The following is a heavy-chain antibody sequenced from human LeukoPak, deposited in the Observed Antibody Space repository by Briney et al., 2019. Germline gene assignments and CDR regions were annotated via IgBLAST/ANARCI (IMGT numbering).Heavy chain of an antibody. D-gene: IGHD3-22*01. CDR2: IYYSGST. Sequence: KSSETLSLTCTVSGGSISSYYWSWIRQPPGKGLEWIGYIYYSGSTNYNPSLKSRVTISVDTSKNQFSLKLSSVTAADTAVYYCARGHDSSGYYYYYMDVWGKGTTVTVSS. CDR1: GGSISSYY. J-gene: IGHJ6*03. CDR3: ARGHDSSGYYYYYMDV. V-gene: IGHV4-59*01.